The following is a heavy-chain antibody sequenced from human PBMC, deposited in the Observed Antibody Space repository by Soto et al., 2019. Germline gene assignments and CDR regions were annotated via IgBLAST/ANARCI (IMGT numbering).Heavy chain of an antibody. D-gene: IGHD2-21*01. CDR1: GYTFTSNG. Sequence: GASVKVSCTASGYTFTSNGISWVRQAPGQGLEWMGWISAYNGNTNYAQKLQGRVTMTTDTSTSTAYMELRSLGSDDTAVYYCARDLGTYCGGDCYYHFAYWGQGTLVTVSS. V-gene: IGHV1-18*01. J-gene: IGHJ4*02. CDR3: ARDLGTYCGGDCYYHFAY. CDR2: ISAYNGNT.